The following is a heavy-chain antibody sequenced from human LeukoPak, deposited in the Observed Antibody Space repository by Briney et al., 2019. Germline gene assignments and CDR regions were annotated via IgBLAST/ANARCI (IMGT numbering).Heavy chain of an antibody. CDR1: GGSISSYY. V-gene: IGHV4-59*08. J-gene: IGHJ4*02. D-gene: IGHD6-13*01. CDR2: IYYSGST. Sequence: PSETLSLTCTVSGGSISSYYWSWIRQPPGKGLEWIGYIYYSGSTNYNPSLKSRVTISVDTSKNQFSLKLSSVTAADTAVYYCASIAAADSPFDYWGQGTLVTVSS. CDR3: ASIAAADSPFDY.